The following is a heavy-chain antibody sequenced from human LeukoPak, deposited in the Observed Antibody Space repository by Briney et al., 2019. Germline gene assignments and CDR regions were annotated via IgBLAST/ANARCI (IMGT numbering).Heavy chain of an antibody. D-gene: IGHD2-15*01. Sequence: GGSLRLSCAASGFTFSSYAMSWVRQAPGKGLEWVSVIYSGGSTYYADSVKGRFTISRHNSKNTLYLQMNSLRAEDTAVYYCARGYCSGGSCYSENWFDPWGQGTLVTVSS. V-gene: IGHV3-53*04. CDR1: GFTFSSYA. CDR3: ARGYCSGGSCYSENWFDP. CDR2: IYSGGST. J-gene: IGHJ5*02.